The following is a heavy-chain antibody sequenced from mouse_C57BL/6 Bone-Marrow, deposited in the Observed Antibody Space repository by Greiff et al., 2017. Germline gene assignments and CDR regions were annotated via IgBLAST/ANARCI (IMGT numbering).Heavy chain of an antibody. CDR2: IYPRSGNT. CDR3: ARGGLRRGAWFAY. D-gene: IGHD2-4*01. CDR1: GYTFTSYG. V-gene: IGHV1-81*01. Sequence: QVQLQQSGAELARPGASVKLSCKASGYTFTSYGISWVKQKTGQGLEWIGEIYPRSGNTYYNEKFKGKATLTADKSSSTAYMELRSLTSEDSAVYFCARGGLRRGAWFAYWGQGTLVSVSA. J-gene: IGHJ3*01.